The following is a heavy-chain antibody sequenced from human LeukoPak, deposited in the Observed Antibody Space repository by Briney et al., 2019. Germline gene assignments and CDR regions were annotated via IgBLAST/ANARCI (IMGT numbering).Heavy chain of an antibody. CDR2: INPNSGGT. CDR1: GYTFAGYY. CDR3: ARARDDYGDW. V-gene: IGHV1-2*04. J-gene: IGHJ4*02. Sequence: ASVKVSCKASGYTFAGYYMHWVRQAPGQGLEWMGWINPNSGGTNYAQKFQGWVTMTRDTSISTAYMELSSLRSEDTAVYYCARARDDYGDWWGQGTLVTVSS.